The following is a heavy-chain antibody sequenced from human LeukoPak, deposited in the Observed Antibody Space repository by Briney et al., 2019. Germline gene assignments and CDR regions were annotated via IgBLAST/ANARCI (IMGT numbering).Heavy chain of an antibody. Sequence: GGSLRLSCAASGFTFSSYALHWVRQAPGKGLEWVAVISYDGSSQFYADSVKGRFTFSRDSSRNTLYLQMNSLRAEDTAVYYCARDRVSVGSPRDGLDVWGQGTTVTVSS. J-gene: IGHJ6*02. CDR3: ARDRVSVGSPRDGLDV. CDR1: GFTFSSYA. CDR2: ISYDGSSQ. D-gene: IGHD4-23*01. V-gene: IGHV3-30-3*01.